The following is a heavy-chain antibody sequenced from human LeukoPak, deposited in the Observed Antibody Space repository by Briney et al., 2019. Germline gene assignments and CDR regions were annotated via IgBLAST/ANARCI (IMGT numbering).Heavy chain of an antibody. CDR2: IYYSGST. J-gene: IGHJ1*01. V-gene: IGHV4-59*01. Sequence: PSETLSLTCTVSGGSISSYYWSWIRQPPGKGLEWIGYIYYSGSTNYNPSLESRVTISLDTSKNQFSLKLSSVTAADTAVYYCARDQFSEYFQHWGQGTLVTVSS. CDR1: GGSISSYY. CDR3: ARDQFSEYFQH.